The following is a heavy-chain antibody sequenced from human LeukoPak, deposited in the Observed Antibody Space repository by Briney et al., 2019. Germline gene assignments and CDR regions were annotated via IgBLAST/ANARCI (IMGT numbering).Heavy chain of an antibody. CDR1: GYTFTSYD. D-gene: IGHD3-22*01. CDR3: ATYYDSSGYYYVS. CDR2: MNPNSGNT. V-gene: IGHV1-8*01. Sequence: ASVKVSCKASGYTFTSYDINWVRQATGQGLEWMGWMNPNSGNTGYAQKFQGRVTMTRNTSISTAYMELSSLRSEDTAVYYCATYYDSSGYYYVSWGQGTLVTVSS. J-gene: IGHJ4*02.